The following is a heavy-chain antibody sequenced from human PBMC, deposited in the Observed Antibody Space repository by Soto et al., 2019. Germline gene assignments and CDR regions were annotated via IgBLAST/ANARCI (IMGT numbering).Heavy chain of an antibody. CDR2: IWYDGSNK. V-gene: IGHV3-33*01. J-gene: IGHJ4*02. D-gene: IGHD3-3*01. CDR3: ARDRRFLEWLDS. Sequence: QMHLVESGGGVVQPGRSLTLSCVASGFTFTSYGIHWVRQAPGKGLEWVAVIWYDGSNKYYGDSVKGRFSISRDNSKKTAYLQLNSLRAEDTAVYYCARDRRFLEWLDSRGQGTLVSVSP. CDR1: GFTFTSYG.